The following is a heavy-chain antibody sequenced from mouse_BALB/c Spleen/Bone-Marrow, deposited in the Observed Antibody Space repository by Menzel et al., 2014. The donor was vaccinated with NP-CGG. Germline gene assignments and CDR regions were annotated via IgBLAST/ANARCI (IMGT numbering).Heavy chain of an antibody. CDR2: INSNGGST. V-gene: IGHV5-6-3*01. CDR3: ARVWYFDY. CDR1: GSTFSSYG. Sequence: EVQVVESGGGLVQPGGSLKLSCAASGSTFSSYGMSWVRQTPDKRLELVATINSNGGSTYYPDSVKGRFTISRDNAKNTLYLQMSSLKSEDTAMYYCARVWYFDYWGQGTSLTVSS. J-gene: IGHJ2*03.